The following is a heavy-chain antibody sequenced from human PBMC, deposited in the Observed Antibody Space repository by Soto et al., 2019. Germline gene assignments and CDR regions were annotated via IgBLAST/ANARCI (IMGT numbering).Heavy chain of an antibody. J-gene: IGHJ4*02. V-gene: IGHV2-5*02. CDR3: AQHFRGHYKIDY. CDR1: GFSLTTSGVG. Sequence: QITLKESGPTLVKPTQTLTLACTFSGFSLTTSGVGVGWIRQPPGKALDWLALIYWDDDKRYSPSLKRRLTITTDSCKDQVVLTMANLDLVDTATYYCAQHFRGHYKIDYWGQETLVTVSS. D-gene: IGHD4-4*01. CDR2: IYWDDDK.